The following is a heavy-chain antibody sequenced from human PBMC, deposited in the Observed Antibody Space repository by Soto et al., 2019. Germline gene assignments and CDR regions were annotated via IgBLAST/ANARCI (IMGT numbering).Heavy chain of an antibody. Sequence: GGSLRLSCAASGFTFDDYAMHWVRQAPGKGLEWVSGISWNSGSIGYADSVKGRFTISRDNAKNSLYLQMNSLRAEDTALYYCAKDIELWLPYWGQGTLVTVSS. CDR3: AKDIELWLPY. CDR2: ISWNSGSI. D-gene: IGHD5-18*01. J-gene: IGHJ4*02. V-gene: IGHV3-9*01. CDR1: GFTFDDYA.